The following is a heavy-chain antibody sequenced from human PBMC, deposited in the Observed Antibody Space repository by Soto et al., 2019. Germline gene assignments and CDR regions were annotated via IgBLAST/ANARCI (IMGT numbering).Heavy chain of an antibody. Sequence: QVHLVQSGAEVKKPGASVKVSCRASGYTFTSYVISWVRQAPGQGPEWMGWISAYNGNTNFAQRLQGRVTMTTDTSTSTASMELRSLRSDDTAVYYCARVVATVAGPYGMDVWGQGTTVTVSS. CDR3: ARVVATVAGPYGMDV. CDR1: GYTFTSYV. CDR2: ISAYNGNT. V-gene: IGHV1-18*01. D-gene: IGHD6-19*01. J-gene: IGHJ6*02.